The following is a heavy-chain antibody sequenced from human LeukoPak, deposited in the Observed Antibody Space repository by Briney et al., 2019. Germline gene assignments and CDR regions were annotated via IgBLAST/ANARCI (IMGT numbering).Heavy chain of an antibody. J-gene: IGHJ4*02. V-gene: IGHV4-59*01. CDR1: GGSISSYY. CDR2: IYYRGST. Sequence: SETLSLTCTVSGGSISSYYWSWIRQPPGKGLEWIGYIYYRGSTNYNPSLKSRVTISVDTSKNQFSLKLSSVTAADTAVYYCARVDFDWLSFDYWGQGTLVTVSS. CDR3: ARVDFDWLSFDY. D-gene: IGHD3-9*01.